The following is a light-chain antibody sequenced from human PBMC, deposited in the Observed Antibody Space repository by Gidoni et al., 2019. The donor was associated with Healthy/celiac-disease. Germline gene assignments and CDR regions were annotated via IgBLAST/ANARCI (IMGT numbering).Light chain of an antibody. CDR3: QRRSNWPQT. V-gene: IGKV3-11*01. CDR1: QSVSSY. J-gene: IGKJ1*01. Sequence: EIVLTQSPATLSLSRGERATLSCRASQSVSSYLAWYQQKPGQAPRLLIYDASNRATGIPARFSSSGSGTDFTLTISSLEPEDFAVYYCQRRSNWPQTFGQGTKVEIK. CDR2: DAS.